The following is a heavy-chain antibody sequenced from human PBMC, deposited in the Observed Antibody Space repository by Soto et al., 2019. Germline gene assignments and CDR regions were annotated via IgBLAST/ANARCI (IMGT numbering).Heavy chain of an antibody. CDR2: INPNSAAT. Sequence: VASVKVSCKASGYTFTDYYIYWLRQAPGHGLEWMGWINPNSAATNYAHNFQGRVTMTRDTSIRAAYMELSRLSSDDTAVYYCAKDQGGYMISGMDVWGQGTTVTVSS. V-gene: IGHV1-2*02. J-gene: IGHJ6*02. D-gene: IGHD2-2*02. CDR1: GYTFTDYY. CDR3: AKDQGGYMISGMDV.